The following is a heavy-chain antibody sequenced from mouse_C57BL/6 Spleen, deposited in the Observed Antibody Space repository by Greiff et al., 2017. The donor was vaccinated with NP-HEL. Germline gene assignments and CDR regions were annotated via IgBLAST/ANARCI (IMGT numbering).Heavy chain of an antibody. CDR3: ARGVATGDY. J-gene: IGHJ2*01. V-gene: IGHV1-61*01. Sequence: QVQLKESGAELVRPGSSVKLSCKASGYTFTSYWMDWVKQRPGQGLEWIGNIYPSDSETHYNQKFKDKATLTVDKSSSTAYMQLSSLTSEDSAVYYCARGVATGDYWGQGTTLTVSS. D-gene: IGHD1-1*02. CDR1: GYTFTSYW. CDR2: IYPSDSET.